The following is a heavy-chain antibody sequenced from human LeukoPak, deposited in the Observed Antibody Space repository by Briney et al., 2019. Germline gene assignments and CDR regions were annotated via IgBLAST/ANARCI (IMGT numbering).Heavy chain of an antibody. Sequence: PSETLSLTCTVSGGSINGYYWTWIRQPPGKGLEWIGYISDSGCTNYNPSLKSRVTMSVDSSNTEFSLRLNSVTAADTAVYYCARVFRGAVTSNWFDPWGQGTLVTVSS. CDR3: ARVFRGAVTSNWFDP. J-gene: IGHJ5*02. V-gene: IGHV4-59*01. CDR1: GGSINGYY. CDR2: ISDSGCT. D-gene: IGHD4-17*01.